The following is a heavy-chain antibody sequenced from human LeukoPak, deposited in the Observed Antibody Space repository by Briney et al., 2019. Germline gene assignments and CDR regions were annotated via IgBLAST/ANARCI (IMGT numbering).Heavy chain of an antibody. D-gene: IGHD3-9*01. CDR1: GFTFSSST. J-gene: IGHJ4*02. Sequence: PGRSLRLSCAATGFTFSSSTMHWVRLAPGKGLEWVAIVSYDGTDKHYADSVKGRFTISRDNSKNMIYLQMNSPRVEDTAVYYCARDSWDILTGYYSHYLDYWGQGTLVTVSS. V-gene: IGHV3-30*04. CDR2: VSYDGTDK. CDR3: ARDSWDILTGYYSHYLDY.